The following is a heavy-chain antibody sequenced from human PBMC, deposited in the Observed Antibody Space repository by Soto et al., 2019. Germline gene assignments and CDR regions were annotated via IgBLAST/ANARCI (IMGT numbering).Heavy chain of an antibody. CDR3: ARENDAFDI. V-gene: IGHV3-30-3*01. CDR2: ISYDGSNK. J-gene: IGHJ3*02. CDR1: GFTFSSYA. Sequence: GGSLRLSCAASGFTFSSYAMHWVRQAPGKGLEWVAVISYDGSNKYYADSVKGRFTISRDNSKNTLYLQMNSLRAEDTAVYYCARENDAFDIWGQRTMVTVSS.